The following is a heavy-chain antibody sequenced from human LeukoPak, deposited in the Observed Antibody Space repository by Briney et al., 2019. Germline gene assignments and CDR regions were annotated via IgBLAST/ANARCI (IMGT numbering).Heavy chain of an antibody. CDR1: GFTFSSYA. D-gene: IGHD3-16*01. CDR3: ARMAGLGEDY. Sequence: GGSLRLSCAASGFTFSSYAMHWVRQAPGKGLEWVAVISYDGSNKYYADSVKGRFTISRDSSKNTLYLQMNSLRAEDTAVYYCARMAGLGEDYWGQGTLVTVSS. CDR2: ISYDGSNK. J-gene: IGHJ4*02. V-gene: IGHV3-30-3*01.